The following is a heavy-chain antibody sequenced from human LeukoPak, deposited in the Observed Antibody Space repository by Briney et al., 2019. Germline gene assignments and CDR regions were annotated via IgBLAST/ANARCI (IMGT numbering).Heavy chain of an antibody. CDR3: ARVGRVVPAPGYMDV. V-gene: IGHV4-39*07. Sequence: SETLSLTCTVSGGSISSSSYYWGWIRQPPGKGLEWIGSIYYSGSTYYNPSLKSRVTISVDTSKNQFSLKLSSVTAADTAVYYCARVGRVVPAPGYMDVWGKGTTVTVSS. CDR2: IYYSGST. J-gene: IGHJ6*03. D-gene: IGHD2-2*01. CDR1: GGSISSSSYY.